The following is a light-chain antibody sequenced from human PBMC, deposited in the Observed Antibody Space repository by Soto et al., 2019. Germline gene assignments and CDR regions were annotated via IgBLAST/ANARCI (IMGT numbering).Light chain of an antibody. CDR3: CSYAGSNTFVV. CDR2: EGS. V-gene: IGLV2-23*03. Sequence: QSALTQPASVSGSPGQSITISCTGTNSDVGSHNLVSWYQQHPGKAPKLIIYEGSKRPSGVSSRFSGSTSDNTASLTISGLQAEDEADYHCCSYAGSNTFVVFGGGTKLTVL. CDR1: NSDVGSHNL. J-gene: IGLJ3*02.